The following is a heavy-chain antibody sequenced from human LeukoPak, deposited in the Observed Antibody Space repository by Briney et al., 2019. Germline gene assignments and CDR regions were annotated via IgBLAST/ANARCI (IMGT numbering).Heavy chain of an antibody. CDR1: GYSFTSYW. CDR2: IYPGVSDT. Sequence: GESLKISCKGSGYSFTSYWIGWVRQMPGKGLEWMGIIYPGVSDTRYSPSFQGKVTISADKSISTAYLQWSSLKASDTAMYYCARLVPIAAAGNYYFDYWGQGTLVTVSS. J-gene: IGHJ4*02. V-gene: IGHV5-51*01. D-gene: IGHD6-13*01. CDR3: ARLVPIAAAGNYYFDY.